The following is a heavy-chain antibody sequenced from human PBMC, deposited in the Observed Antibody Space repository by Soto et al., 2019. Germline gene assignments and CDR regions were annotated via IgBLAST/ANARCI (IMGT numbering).Heavy chain of an antibody. CDR3: ARWAGWFDP. Sequence: EVQLVESGGGLVQPGGSLRLSCAASGFTFSNSWMHWVRQAPGKGLVWFSRINGDGSSITYADSVKGRFTISRDNAKNTMYLQMNSLRVEDTAVYYCARWAGWFDPWGQGTLVTVSS. V-gene: IGHV3-74*01. CDR1: GFTFSNSW. J-gene: IGHJ5*02. CDR2: INGDGSSI.